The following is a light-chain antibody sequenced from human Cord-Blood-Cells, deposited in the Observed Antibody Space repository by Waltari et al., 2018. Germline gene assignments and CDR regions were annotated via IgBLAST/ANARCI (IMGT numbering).Light chain of an antibody. V-gene: IGKV3-11*01. CDR3: QQRSNWPPS. CDR1: QSVSSY. CDR2: DAS. Sequence: EIVLTQSPATLSSSPGARATLSCRASQSVSSYLAWYQQKPGQAPRLLIYDASNRATGIPARFSGSGSGTDFTLTISSLEPEDFAVYYCQQRSNWPPSFGGGTKVEIK. J-gene: IGKJ4*01.